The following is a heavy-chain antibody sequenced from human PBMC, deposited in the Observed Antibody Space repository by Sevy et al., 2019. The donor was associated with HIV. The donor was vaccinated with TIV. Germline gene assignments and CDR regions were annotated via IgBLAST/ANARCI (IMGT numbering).Heavy chain of an antibody. J-gene: IGHJ3*02. Sequence: SETLSLTCTVSGGSISSSSYYWGWIRQPPGKGLEWIGSIYYSGSTYYNPSLKSRVTISVDTSKNQFSLKLSSVTAADTAVYYCARVLTITMIVVVIHDAFDIWGQGTMVTVSS. D-gene: IGHD3-22*01. V-gene: IGHV4-39*01. CDR1: GGSISSSSYY. CDR3: ARVLTITMIVVVIHDAFDI. CDR2: IYYSGST.